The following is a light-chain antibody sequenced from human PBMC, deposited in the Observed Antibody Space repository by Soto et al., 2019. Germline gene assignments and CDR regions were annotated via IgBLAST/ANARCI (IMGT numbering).Light chain of an antibody. CDR2: QDN. J-gene: IGLJ2*01. CDR1: KLGDKY. CDR3: QAWDSSTVV. V-gene: IGLV3-1*01. Sequence: SYELIQPPSVSVSPGQTASITCSGDKLGDKYPCWYQQKPGQSPVVLIYQDNKRPSGIPERFSGSNSGNTATLTISGTQAMDEADYYCQAWDSSTVVFGGGTKVTVL.